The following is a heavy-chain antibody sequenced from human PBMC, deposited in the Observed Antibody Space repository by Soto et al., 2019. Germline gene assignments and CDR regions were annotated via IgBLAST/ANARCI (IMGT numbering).Heavy chain of an antibody. Sequence: EVQLLESGGGLVQPGGSLRLSCAASGLTFSSYPMSWVRQAPGKGLQWVSSISVSAGTTYYADSVKGRFNISSDNSKNTLYLQMNSLRAEDKAVYYCAKDGIRGIHIDNWGQGTLVTVSS. CDR2: ISVSAGTT. CDR3: AKDGIRGIHIDN. CDR1: GLTFSSYP. J-gene: IGHJ4*02. V-gene: IGHV3-23*01.